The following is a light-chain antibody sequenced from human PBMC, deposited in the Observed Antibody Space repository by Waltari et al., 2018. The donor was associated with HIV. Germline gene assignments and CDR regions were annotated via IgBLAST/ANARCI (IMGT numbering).Light chain of an antibody. V-gene: IGKV1-39*01. CDR1: QFIAHY. CDR3: QQGHSAPYT. CDR2: AAS. Sequence: DIQMTQSPSSLSASVGDTVTITCRASQFIAHYLNWYQQKPGKAPRLLIFAASTLQSGVPSRFRGDGSGTDFTLTIGSLQPEDIASYSCQQGHSAPYTFGQGTKLEIK. J-gene: IGKJ2*01.